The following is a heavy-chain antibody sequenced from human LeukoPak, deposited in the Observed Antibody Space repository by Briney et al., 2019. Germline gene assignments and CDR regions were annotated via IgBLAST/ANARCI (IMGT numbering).Heavy chain of an antibody. Sequence: GGSLRLSCGASGFTFSSYGMHWVRQAPGKGLEWVAFIRYDGSNKYYADSVKGRFTISRDNSKNTLYLQMNSLRAEDTAVYYCAKDLGVPEDYWGQGTLVTVSS. CDR2: IRYDGSNK. D-gene: IGHD2-8*01. CDR1: GFTFSSYG. CDR3: AKDLGVPEDY. J-gene: IGHJ4*02. V-gene: IGHV3-30*02.